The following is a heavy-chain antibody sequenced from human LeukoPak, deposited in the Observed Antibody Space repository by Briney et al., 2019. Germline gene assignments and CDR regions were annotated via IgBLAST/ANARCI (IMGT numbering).Heavy chain of an antibody. CDR2: IYYSGST. CDR3: ARVGHQKSTSPFDY. Sequence: PSETLSLTCTVSGGSISSHYWSWIRQPPGKGLEWIGYIYYSGSTNYNPSLKSRVTISVDTSKNQFSLKLSSVTAADTAVYYCARVGHQKSTSPFDYWGQGTLVTVSS. J-gene: IGHJ4*02. V-gene: IGHV4-59*11. CDR1: GGSISSHY.